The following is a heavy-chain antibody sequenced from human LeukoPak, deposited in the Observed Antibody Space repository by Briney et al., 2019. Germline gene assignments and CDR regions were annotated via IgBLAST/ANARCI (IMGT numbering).Heavy chain of an antibody. Sequence: GEFLKISCEGSGYHFFGYWIAWVRQMPGKGLEWVGIIYPDDSEVKYSPAFQGQVTISAVKSLSTSYLQWDSLKASDSAMYYCARFGGATFAQAFFDYWGQGTPVTVSS. CDR2: IYPDDSEV. V-gene: IGHV5-51*01. CDR3: ARFGGATFAQAFFDY. J-gene: IGHJ4*02. CDR1: GYHFFGYW. D-gene: IGHD4-23*01.